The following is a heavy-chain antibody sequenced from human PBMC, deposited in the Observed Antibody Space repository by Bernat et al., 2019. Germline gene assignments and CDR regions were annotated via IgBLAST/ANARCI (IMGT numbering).Heavy chain of an antibody. CDR2: FDPEDGET. Sequence: QVQLVQSGAEVKKPGASVKVSCKVSGYTLTELSMHWVRQAPGKGLEWMGGFDPEDGETIYAQKFQGRVTMTEDTSTDPAHMELSSLRFEDTAVYYCATGEYCTGGVCYTTAFDYWGQGTLVTVSS. CDR1: GYTLTELS. V-gene: IGHV1-24*01. J-gene: IGHJ4*02. D-gene: IGHD2-8*02. CDR3: ATGEYCTGGVCYTTAFDY.